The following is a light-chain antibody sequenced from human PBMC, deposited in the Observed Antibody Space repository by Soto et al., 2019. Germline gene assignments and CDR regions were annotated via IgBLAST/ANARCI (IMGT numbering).Light chain of an antibody. CDR1: QSVSTN. CDR2: RTS. Sequence: ETLMTRSPATLSVSPGERATLSCRASQSVSTNLAWYQHKPGQAPRLLIYRTSTWATGVPARFRGSGSGTEFTLTISSLQSEDFAVYFCQQYNDWPWTFGQGTKVDIK. J-gene: IGKJ1*01. V-gene: IGKV3-15*01. CDR3: QQYNDWPWT.